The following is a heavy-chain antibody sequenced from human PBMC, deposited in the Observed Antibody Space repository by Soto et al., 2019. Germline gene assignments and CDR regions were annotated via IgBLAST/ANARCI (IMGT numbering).Heavy chain of an antibody. CDR3: AKDHPRFIAAAGTIDY. V-gene: IGHV3-30*18. CDR1: GFTFSSYG. D-gene: IGHD6-13*01. J-gene: IGHJ4*02. CDR2: ISYDGSNK. Sequence: GGSLRLSCAASGFTFSSYGMHWVRQAPGKGLEWVAVISYDGSNKYYADSVKGRFTISRDNSKNTLYLQMNSLRAEDTAVYYCAKDHPRFIAAAGTIDYWGQGTLVTVSS.